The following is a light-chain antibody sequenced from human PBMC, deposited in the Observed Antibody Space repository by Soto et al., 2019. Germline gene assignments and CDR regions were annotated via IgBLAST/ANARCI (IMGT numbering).Light chain of an antibody. J-gene: IGLJ1*01. CDR2: ANI. Sequence: VLTQPPSVSGAPGQRVTISRTGSSSNIGAGYDVHWYQQLPGTAPKLLIYANINRPAGVPDRFSGSKSGTSASLAITGLQAEDEADYYCQSYDSSPSGYVFGTGTKVTVL. CDR3: QSYDSSPSGYV. V-gene: IGLV1-40*01. CDR1: SSNIGAGYD.